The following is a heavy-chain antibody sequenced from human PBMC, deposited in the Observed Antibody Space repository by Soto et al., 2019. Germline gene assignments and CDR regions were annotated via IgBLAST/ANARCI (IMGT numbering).Heavy chain of an antibody. CDR3: ARRLGRSGYDTRFDP. V-gene: IGHV4-39*01. D-gene: IGHD5-12*01. CDR2: IYYSGST. Sequence: SETLSLTCTVSGGSFSSSSYYWGWIRKPPGKGLEWIGSIYYSGSTYYNPSLKSRVTISVDTSKNQFSLKLSSVTAADTAVYYCARRLGRSGYDTRFDPWGQGTLVTVSS. J-gene: IGHJ5*02. CDR1: GGSFSSSSYY.